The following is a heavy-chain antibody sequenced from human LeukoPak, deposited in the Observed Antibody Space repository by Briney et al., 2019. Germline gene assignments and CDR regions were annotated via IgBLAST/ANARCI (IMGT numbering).Heavy chain of an antibody. Sequence: SETLSLTCTVSGGSISSSSYYWGWIRQPPGKGLEWIGSIYYSGSTYYNPSLKSRVTISVDTSKNQFSLKLSSVTAADTAVYYCASPEGVDGDYRFDYWGQGTLVTVSS. J-gene: IGHJ4*02. CDR2: IYYSGST. CDR1: GGSISSSSYY. V-gene: IGHV4-39*01. CDR3: ASPEGVDGDYRFDY. D-gene: IGHD4-17*01.